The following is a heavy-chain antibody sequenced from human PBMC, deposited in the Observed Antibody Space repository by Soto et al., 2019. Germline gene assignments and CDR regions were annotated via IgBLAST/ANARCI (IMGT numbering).Heavy chain of an antibody. J-gene: IGHJ6*02. D-gene: IGHD4-17*01. CDR2: IYYSGST. V-gene: IGHV4-31*03. Sequence: QVQLQESGPGLVKPSQTLSLTCTVSGGSISSGGYYWSWIRQHPGKGLEWIGYIYYSGSTYYNPSLKSRVTISVDTSKNRFSLKLSSVTAADTAVYYCARETYGDYGVPYGMDVWGQGTTVTVSS. CDR1: GGSISSGGYY. CDR3: ARETYGDYGVPYGMDV.